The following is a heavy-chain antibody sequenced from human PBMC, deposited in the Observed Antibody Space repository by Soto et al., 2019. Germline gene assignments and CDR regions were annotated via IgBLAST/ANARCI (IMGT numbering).Heavy chain of an antibody. CDR2: ITSTSSTK. CDR1: GFTFSSHA. V-gene: IGHV3-48*02. CDR3: ARRITMVRGPYYYYALDV. J-gene: IGHJ6*02. Sequence: GSLSLSCAASGFTFSSHAMNWARQAPGKGLEWLSYITSTSSTKSYADSVKGRFTISRDNAKNSLYLQMNSLRDEDTAVYYCARRITMVRGPYYYYALDVWGQGTTVTVSS. D-gene: IGHD3-10*01.